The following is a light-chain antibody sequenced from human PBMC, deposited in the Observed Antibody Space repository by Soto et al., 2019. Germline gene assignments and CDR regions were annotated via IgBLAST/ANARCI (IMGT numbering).Light chain of an antibody. CDR3: QQYGSSPMYT. CDR2: GAS. CDR1: QSVSSSY. J-gene: IGKJ2*01. Sequence: EIVLTQSPGTLSLSPGERATLSCRASQSVSSSYLAWYQQKPGQAPRLLIYGASSRATGIPDRFSGSGSATYFTLIISRLEPEDFAVYYCQQYGSSPMYTFGHGTKLEIK. V-gene: IGKV3-20*01.